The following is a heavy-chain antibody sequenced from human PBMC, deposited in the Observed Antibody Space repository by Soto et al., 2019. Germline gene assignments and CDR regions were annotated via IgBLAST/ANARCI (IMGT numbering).Heavy chain of an antibody. Sequence: QVQLVESGGGVVQPGRSLRLSCAASGVSFSISAMHWVRQAPGKGLEWVAVISYDGSIKYYADSVKGRFTISRDNSKNPLYLQMNSLRADDTAVYYCARAEAVAGPYYFDYWGQGTLVTVSS. D-gene: IGHD6-19*01. V-gene: IGHV3-30-3*01. CDR3: ARAEAVAGPYYFDY. CDR1: GVSFSISA. J-gene: IGHJ4*02. CDR2: ISYDGSIK.